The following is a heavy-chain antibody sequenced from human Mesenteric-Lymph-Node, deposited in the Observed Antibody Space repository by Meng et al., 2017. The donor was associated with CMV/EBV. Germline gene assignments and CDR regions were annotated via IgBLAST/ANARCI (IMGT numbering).Heavy chain of an antibody. J-gene: IGHJ4*02. D-gene: IGHD3-16*01. Sequence: GGSLRLSCAASGFTFSSYWMSWVRQAPGKGLEWVSYISSSGSTIYYADSVKGRFTISRDNAKNSLYLQMNSLRAEDTAVYYCARRPSGEYYFDYWGQGTLVTVSS. CDR3: ARRPSGEYYFDY. CDR2: ISSSGSTI. V-gene: IGHV3-48*04. CDR1: GFTFSSYW.